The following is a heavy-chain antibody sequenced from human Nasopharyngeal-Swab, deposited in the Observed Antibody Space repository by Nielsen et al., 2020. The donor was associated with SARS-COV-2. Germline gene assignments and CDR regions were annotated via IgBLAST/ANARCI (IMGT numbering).Heavy chain of an antibody. J-gene: IGHJ5*02. D-gene: IGHD2-2*01. V-gene: IGHV1-8*01. CDR2: MNPNSGNT. CDR3: ATSAPYCSSTSCSYWFDP. Sequence: ASVKVSCKASGYTFTSYDINWVRQATGQGLEWMGWMNPNSGNTGYAQKFQGRVTMTEDTSTDTAYMELSSLRSEDTAVYYCATSAPYCSSTSCSYWFDPWGQGTLVTVSS. CDR1: GYTFTSYD.